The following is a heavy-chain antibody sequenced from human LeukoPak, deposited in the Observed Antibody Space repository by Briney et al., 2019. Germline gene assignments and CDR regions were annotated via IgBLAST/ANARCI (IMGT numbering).Heavy chain of an antibody. CDR1: GYTFTSYD. V-gene: IGHV1-8*01. CDR3: ARVRIAAPNWFDP. Sequence: GASVKVSCKASGYTFTSYDINWVRQATGQGLEWMGWMNPNSGNTGYAQKFQGRVTMTRNTSISTAYMELSSLRSEDTAVYYCARVRIAAPNWFDPWGQGTLVTVSS. D-gene: IGHD6-13*01. CDR2: MNPNSGNT. J-gene: IGHJ5*02.